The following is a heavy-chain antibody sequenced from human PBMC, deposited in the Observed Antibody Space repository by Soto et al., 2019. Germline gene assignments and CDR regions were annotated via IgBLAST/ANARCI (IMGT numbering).Heavy chain of an antibody. CDR2: ISAYNGNT. CDR1: GYTFTSYS. CDR3: ARDAPPADY. J-gene: IGHJ4*02. Sequence: QVQLVQSGAEVKKPGASVKVSCKTSGYTFTSYSISWLRQAPGQGLEWMGWISAYNGNTNYAQKLQGRVTMTTDTSTSTAYREVRSLRSDDTAVYYCARDAPPADYWGQGTLVTVSS. V-gene: IGHV1-18*01.